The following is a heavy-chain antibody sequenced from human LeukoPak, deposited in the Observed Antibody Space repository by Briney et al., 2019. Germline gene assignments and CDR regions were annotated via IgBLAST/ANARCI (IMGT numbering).Heavy chain of an antibody. CDR1: GFTFSSYG. D-gene: IGHD5-18*01. CDR3: ARDVGSPVGYSYGQDAFDI. V-gene: IGHV3-30*03. Sequence: QPGRSLRLSCAASGFTFSSYGMHWVRQAPGKGLEWVAVISYDGSNKYYADSVKGRFTISRDNAKNSLYLQMNSLRAEDTAVYYCARDVGSPVGYSYGQDAFDIWGQGTMVTVSS. J-gene: IGHJ3*02. CDR2: ISYDGSNK.